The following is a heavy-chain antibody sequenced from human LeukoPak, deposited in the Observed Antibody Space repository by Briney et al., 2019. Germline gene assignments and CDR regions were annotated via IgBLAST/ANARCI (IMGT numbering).Heavy chain of an antibody. Sequence: PSETLSLTCTVSGGSISSGSYYWSWLRQPAGAGLEWIGRIYISGSTDYNPSLRSRVTISVDTSKNQFSLKLNSVTAADTAVYYCAREEITVVRGVHFDYWGQGTLVTVSS. D-gene: IGHD3-10*01. CDR2: IYISGST. J-gene: IGHJ4*02. V-gene: IGHV4-61*02. CDR3: AREEITVVRGVHFDY. CDR1: GGSISSGSYY.